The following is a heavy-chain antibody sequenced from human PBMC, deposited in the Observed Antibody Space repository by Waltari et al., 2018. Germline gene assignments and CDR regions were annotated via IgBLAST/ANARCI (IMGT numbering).Heavy chain of an antibody. CDR3: ARVVYSSMGNFGMDV. Sequence: EVQLVESGGGLVKPGGSLRLSCAASGFIFNIYAMNWVRQAPGKGVDWGSYISSSSTYLDYADSVKGRFTSSRDNAKNALYLQMNSLRAEDTAVYYCARVVYSSMGNFGMDVWGQGTTVTVSS. CDR1: GFIFNIYA. V-gene: IGHV3-21*01. J-gene: IGHJ6*02. CDR2: ISSSSTYL. D-gene: IGHD6-13*01.